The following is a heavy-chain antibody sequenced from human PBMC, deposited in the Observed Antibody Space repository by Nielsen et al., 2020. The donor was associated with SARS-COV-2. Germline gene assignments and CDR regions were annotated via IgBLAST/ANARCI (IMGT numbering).Heavy chain of an antibody. CDR1: GFSFSSYD. CDR3: ARAVYDILTGYSYFDY. Sequence: GGSLTLSCAASGFSFSSYDMHWVRQPTGKGLEWVSAIGTAGDTYYPGSVKGRFTISRESAQNSLYLQMNSLSAGDTAMYYCARAVYDILTGYSYFDYWGQGTLVTVSS. CDR2: IGTAGDT. J-gene: IGHJ4*02. D-gene: IGHD3-9*01. V-gene: IGHV3-13*01.